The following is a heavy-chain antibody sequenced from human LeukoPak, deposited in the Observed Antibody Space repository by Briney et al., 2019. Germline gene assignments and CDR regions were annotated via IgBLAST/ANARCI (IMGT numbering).Heavy chain of an antibody. CDR1: GFTVSSNY. CDR3: ARDQRGGQSSD. D-gene: IGHD3-16*01. Sequence: GGSLRLSCAASGFTVSSNYMSWVRQAPGKGLEWVSVIYSGGSTYYAASVTGRLTISRDNSKNTLYLQMNSLRAEDTAVYYRARDQRGGQSSDWGQGTLVTVSS. V-gene: IGHV3-53*01. CDR2: IYSGGST. J-gene: IGHJ4*02.